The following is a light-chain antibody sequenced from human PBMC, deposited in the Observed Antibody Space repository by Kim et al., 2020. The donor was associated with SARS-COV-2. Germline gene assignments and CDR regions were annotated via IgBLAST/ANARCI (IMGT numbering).Light chain of an antibody. V-gene: IGKV1-12*01. CDR1: QRISTW. Sequence: ASVGARVTISCRASQRISTWLAWYQQKPGRAPNLLIYGASSLRSGVPSRFSGSGSGTEFTLTIKSLQPEDVATYFCQQGNSFPRTFGQGTKVDIK. J-gene: IGKJ1*01. CDR2: GAS. CDR3: QQGNSFPRT.